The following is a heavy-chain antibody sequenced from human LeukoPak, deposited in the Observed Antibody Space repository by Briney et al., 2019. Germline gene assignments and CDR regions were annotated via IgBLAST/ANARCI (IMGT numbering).Heavy chain of an antibody. Sequence: GGSLRLSCTASGITVSTKYMSWVRQAPGKGLEWVSIIYSGGTTDYADSVKGRFTISRDISKNTLYLQMNSLGAEDTAVYYCAVVDNSGWYCHDYWGQGTLVTVSS. V-gene: IGHV3-66*01. CDR2: IYSGGTT. CDR1: GITVSTKY. J-gene: IGHJ4*02. D-gene: IGHD6-19*01. CDR3: AVVDNSGWYCHDY.